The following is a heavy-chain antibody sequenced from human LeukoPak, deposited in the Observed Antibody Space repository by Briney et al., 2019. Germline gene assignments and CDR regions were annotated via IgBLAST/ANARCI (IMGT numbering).Heavy chain of an antibody. CDR1: GYTFTGYY. Sequence: ASVKVSCKASGYTFTGYYMHWVRQAPGQGLEWMGWINPNSGGTNYAQKFQGRVTMTRDTSISTAYMELSRLRSDDTAVYYCARGSVVVVAATPRWFDPWGQGTLVTVSS. CDR2: INPNSGGT. V-gene: IGHV1-2*02. CDR3: ARGSVVVVAATPRWFDP. D-gene: IGHD2-15*01. J-gene: IGHJ5*02.